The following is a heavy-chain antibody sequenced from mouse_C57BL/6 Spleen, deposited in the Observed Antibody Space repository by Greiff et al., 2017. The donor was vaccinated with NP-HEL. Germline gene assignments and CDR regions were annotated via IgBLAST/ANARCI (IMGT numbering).Heavy chain of an antibody. J-gene: IGHJ4*01. CDR1: GYTFTSYW. V-gene: IGHV1-69*01. CDR3: ARCDSYYAMDY. CDR2: IDPSDSYT. Sequence: QVQLQQPGAELVMPGASVKLSCKASGYTFTSYWMHWVKQRPGQGLEWIGEIDPSDSYTNYNQKFKGKSTLTVDKSSSTAYMQLSSLTSEDSAVYYCARCDSYYAMDYWGQGTSVTVSS. D-gene: IGHD2-13*01.